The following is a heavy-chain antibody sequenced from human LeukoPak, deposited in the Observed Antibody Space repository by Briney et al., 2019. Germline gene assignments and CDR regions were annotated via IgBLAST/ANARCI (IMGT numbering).Heavy chain of an antibody. V-gene: IGHV3-64D*09. Sequence: PGGSLRLSCSASGFTFSSYAMHWVRQAPGKGLEYVSAISSNGGSTYYADSVKGRFTISGDNSKNTLYLQMSSLRAEDTAVYYCVKDEGFYGDYDGGWFDPWGQGTLVTVSS. CDR3: VKDEGFYGDYDGGWFDP. D-gene: IGHD4-17*01. CDR1: GFTFSSYA. CDR2: ISSNGGST. J-gene: IGHJ5*02.